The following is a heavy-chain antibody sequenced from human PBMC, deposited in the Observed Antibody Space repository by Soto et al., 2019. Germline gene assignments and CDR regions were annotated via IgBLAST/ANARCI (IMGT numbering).Heavy chain of an antibody. J-gene: IGHJ6*02. CDR1: GYTFTSHY. CDR2: INPSGGST. Sequence: ASVKVSCKASGYTFTSHYMHWVRQAPGQGLEWMGIINPSGGSTSYAQKFQGRVTMTRDTSTSTVYMELSSLRSEDTAVYYCARGTFVKGYYYYGMDVWGQGTTVTVSS. D-gene: IGHD2-2*01. V-gene: IGHV1-46*01. CDR3: ARGTFVKGYYYYGMDV.